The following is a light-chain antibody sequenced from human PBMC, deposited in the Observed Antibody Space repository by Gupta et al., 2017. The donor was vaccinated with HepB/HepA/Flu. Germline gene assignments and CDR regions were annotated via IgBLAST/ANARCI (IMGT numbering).Light chain of an antibody. V-gene: IGLV2-14*03. J-gene: IGLJ2*01. CDR2: DVS. CDR3: SSYTSRLRGVL. CDR1: ISDIGAYTF. Sequence: QSALTQPASVSASPGQSITISCTGTISDIGAYTFVSWYLRHPGKAPKLIIYDVSNRPSGVSNRFSGSKSGNTASLTISGLQSEDEADYYCSSYTSRLRGVLVGGGTKLTVL.